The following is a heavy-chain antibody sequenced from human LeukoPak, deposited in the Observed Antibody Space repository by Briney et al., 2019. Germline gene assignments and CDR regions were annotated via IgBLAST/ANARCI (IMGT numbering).Heavy chain of an antibody. J-gene: IGHJ4*02. D-gene: IGHD2-2*01. CDR2: ISGSGGST. V-gene: IGHV3-23*01. CDR3: VRDGYPAAREFDY. Sequence: AISGSGGSTYYADSVKGRFTISRDNSKNTLYLQMNSLRAEDTAVYYCVRDGYPAAREFDYWGQGTLVTVSS.